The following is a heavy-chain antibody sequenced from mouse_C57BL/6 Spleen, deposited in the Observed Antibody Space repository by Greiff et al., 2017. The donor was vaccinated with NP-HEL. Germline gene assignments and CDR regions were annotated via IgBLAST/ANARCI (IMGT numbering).Heavy chain of an antibody. CDR1: GYAFSSYW. CDR2: IYPGDGDT. Sequence: QVQLQQSGAELVKPGASVKISCKASGYAFSSYWMNWVKQRPGKGLEWIGQIYPGDGDTNYNGKFKGKATLTADKSSSTAYMQLSSLTSEDSAVYFCARGDYYGSSSRWGQGTTLTVSS. D-gene: IGHD1-1*01. J-gene: IGHJ2*01. CDR3: ARGDYYGSSSR. V-gene: IGHV1-80*01.